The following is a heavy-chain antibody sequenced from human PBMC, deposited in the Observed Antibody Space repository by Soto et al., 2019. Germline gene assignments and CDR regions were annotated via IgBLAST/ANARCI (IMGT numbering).Heavy chain of an antibody. V-gene: IGHV1-69*01. J-gene: IGHJ5*02. D-gene: IGHD2-15*01. CDR1: GGTFSSYA. Sequence: QVQLVQSGAEVKKPGSSVKVSCKASGGTFSSYAISWVRQAPGQGLEWMGGIIPIFGTANYAQKFRGRVTITADESTSTAYMELSSLRSEDTAVYYCAREYCSGSSCYSIANWFDPWGQGTLVTVSS. CDR2: IIPIFGTA. CDR3: AREYCSGSSCYSIANWFDP.